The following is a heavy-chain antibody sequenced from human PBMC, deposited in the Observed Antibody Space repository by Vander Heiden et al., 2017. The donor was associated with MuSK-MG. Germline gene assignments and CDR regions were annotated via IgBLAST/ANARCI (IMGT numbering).Heavy chain of an antibody. CDR2: ISVGGGNT. V-gene: IGHV3-23*01. CDR3: SPSSLFDY. J-gene: IGHJ4*02. CDR1: GFTFSSYA. Sequence: EVQLLESGGGLVQPGGSLRLSCAASGFTFSSYAMSWVRQAPGKGLEWVSGISVGGGNTYYADSVKGRFTISRDNSKNTLYMRMNSLRAEDTAVYYCSPSSLFDYWGQGTPVTVSS.